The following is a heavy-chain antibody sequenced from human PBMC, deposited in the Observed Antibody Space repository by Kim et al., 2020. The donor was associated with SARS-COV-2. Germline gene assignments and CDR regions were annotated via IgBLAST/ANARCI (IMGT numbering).Heavy chain of an antibody. CDR1: GFTFSSYG. D-gene: IGHD6-19*01. CDR2: ISYDGSNK. V-gene: IGHV3-30*18. Sequence: GGSLRLSCAASGFTFSSYGMHWVRQAPGKGLEWVAVISYDGSNKYYADSVKGRFTISRDNSKNTLYLQMNSLRAEDTAVYYCAEAGFQSSSGWYLDYWGQGTLVTVSS. J-gene: IGHJ4*02. CDR3: AEAGFQSSSGWYLDY.